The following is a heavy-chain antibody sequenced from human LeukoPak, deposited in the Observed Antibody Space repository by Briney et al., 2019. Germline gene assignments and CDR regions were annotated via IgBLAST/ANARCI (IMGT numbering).Heavy chain of an antibody. Sequence: ASVKVFCKSSGYTFTSYGISWVRRARGQGLEWMGWISSYNGNTNYAQKLQGRVTMTTDTSTTTAYMELRSMRSDDKAVYYCARDPRIAVAGRPHHFDYWGQGNLVTVSS. CDR2: ISSYNGNT. CDR3: ARDPRIAVAGRPHHFDY. V-gene: IGHV1-18*01. CDR1: GYTFTSYG. J-gene: IGHJ4*02. D-gene: IGHD6-19*01.